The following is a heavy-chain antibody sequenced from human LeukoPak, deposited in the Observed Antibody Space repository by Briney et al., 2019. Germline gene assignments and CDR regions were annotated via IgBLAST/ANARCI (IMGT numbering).Heavy chain of an antibody. CDR1: GYTFANYY. D-gene: IGHD3-10*01. Sequence: ASVKVSCKASGYTFANYYMHWVRQAPGQGLEWMGFINPIGGSTSYAQKFQGRVTMTRDTSTGTVYMELNSLRSEDTAVYYCARNDASGLDYWGQGTLVTVSS. J-gene: IGHJ4*02. V-gene: IGHV1-46*03. CDR3: ARNDASGLDY. CDR2: INPIGGST.